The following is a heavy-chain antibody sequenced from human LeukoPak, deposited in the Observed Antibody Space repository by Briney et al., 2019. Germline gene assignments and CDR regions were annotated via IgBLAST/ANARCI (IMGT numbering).Heavy chain of an antibody. CDR2: ISHSGST. J-gene: IGHJ4*02. D-gene: IGHD2-2*03. CDR1: GGSFSGYY. CDR3: ASGGLDIVVVPAAMYAY. Sequence: SETLSLTCAVYGGSFSGYYWNWIRQPPGKGLEWIGEISHSGSTNYNPSLKSRVTISLDTSKNQFSLKLSSMTAADTAVYYCASGGLDIVVVPAAMYAYWGQGTLVTVSS. V-gene: IGHV4-34*01.